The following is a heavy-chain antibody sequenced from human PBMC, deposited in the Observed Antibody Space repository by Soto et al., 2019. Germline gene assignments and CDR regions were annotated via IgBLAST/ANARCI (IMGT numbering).Heavy chain of an antibody. J-gene: IGHJ4*02. D-gene: IGHD3-10*01. V-gene: IGHV3-30*03. Sequence: QVQVVESGGGVVQPGRSLRLSCAASGFTFSNYGMHWVRQAPGKGLDWVAVISYDGSIEYYSESVKGRFTMSRDNSENIVYLQMNSLRTEVTAVYFCGRDWVWFGAHPIDNWGQGTLVTVSS. CDR1: GFTFSNYG. CDR3: GRDWVWFGAHPIDN. CDR2: ISYDGSIE.